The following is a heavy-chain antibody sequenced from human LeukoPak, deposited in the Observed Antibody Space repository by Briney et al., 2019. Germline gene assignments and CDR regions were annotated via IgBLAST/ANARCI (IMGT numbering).Heavy chain of an antibody. V-gene: IGHV5-51*06. CDR3: ARSVYSGYTGADY. D-gene: IGHD5-12*01. Sequence: GESLKISCKGSGYSFTTYWIGWVCQMPGKGLEWMGIIYPGESNVRYSPSFQGQVTISAGKSISTAYLQWSSLKASDTAMYYCARSVYSGYTGADYWGQGTLVTVSS. CDR2: IYPGESNV. CDR1: GYSFTTYW. J-gene: IGHJ4*02.